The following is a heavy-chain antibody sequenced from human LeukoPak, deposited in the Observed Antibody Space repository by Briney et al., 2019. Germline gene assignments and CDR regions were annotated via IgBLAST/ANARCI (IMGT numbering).Heavy chain of an antibody. CDR2: IYTSGST. D-gene: IGHD3-16*02. CDR3: ERGYPEPTASRLNWYLDL. J-gene: IGHJ2*01. Sequence: SQTLSLTCTVSVGSISSGSYHWSWIRQPPGKGLEWIGRIYTSGSTNYNPSLKSRVTISVDTSKNQFSLKLSSVTAADTAVYYCERGYPEPTASRLNWYLDLWGRGTLVTVSS. V-gene: IGHV4-61*02. CDR1: VGSISSGSYH.